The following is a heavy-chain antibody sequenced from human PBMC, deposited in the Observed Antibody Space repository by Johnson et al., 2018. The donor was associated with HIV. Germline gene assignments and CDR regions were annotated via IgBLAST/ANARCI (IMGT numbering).Heavy chain of an antibody. V-gene: IGHV3-NL1*01. CDR1: GFTFSSYA. Sequence: LRLSCAASGFTFSSYAMHWVRQAPGKGLEWVSVIYSGGSNKYYADSVKGRFTISRDNYKSTLYLQMNSLRADDTAVYYCAKIARRCSGGSCYTTSDAFDIWGQGTMVIVSS. CDR3: AKIARRCSGGSCYTTSDAFDI. J-gene: IGHJ3*02. CDR2: IYSGGSNK. D-gene: IGHD2-15*01.